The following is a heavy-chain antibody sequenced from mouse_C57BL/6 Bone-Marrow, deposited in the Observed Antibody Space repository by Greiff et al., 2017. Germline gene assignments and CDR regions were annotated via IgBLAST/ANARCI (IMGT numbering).Heavy chain of an antibody. Sequence: QVHVKQPGAELVKPGASVKMSCKASGYTFTSYWITWVKQRPGQGLEWIGDIYPGSGSTNYTEKFKSKATLTVDTSSSTAYMQLSSLTSEDSAVYYCARRRGKSAMDYWGQGTSVTVSS. V-gene: IGHV1-55*01. CDR2: IYPGSGST. J-gene: IGHJ4*01. D-gene: IGHD2-1*01. CDR1: GYTFTSYW. CDR3: ARRRGKSAMDY.